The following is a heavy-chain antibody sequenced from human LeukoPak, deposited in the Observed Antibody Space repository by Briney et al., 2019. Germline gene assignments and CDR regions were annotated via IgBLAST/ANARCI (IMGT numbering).Heavy chain of an antibody. J-gene: IGHJ6*03. V-gene: IGHV1-69*01. Sequence: SVNVSCKASGGTLSSYAISWVRQAPGQGLEWVGGIIPIFGTANYAQKFRGRLTITADESTSTAYMELSSLRSEDTAVYYYARSAARRLYYYYMDVWGKGTTVTVSS. D-gene: IGHD2-2*01. CDR1: GGTLSSYA. CDR3: ARSAARRLYYYYMDV. CDR2: IIPIFGTA.